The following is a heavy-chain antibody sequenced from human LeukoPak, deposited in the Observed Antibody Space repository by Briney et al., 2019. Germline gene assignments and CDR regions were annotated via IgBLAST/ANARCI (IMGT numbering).Heavy chain of an antibody. V-gene: IGHV3-21*01. Sequence: KSGGSLRLSCAASGFTFNNYNINWVRQAPGKGLEWVSSVSSSSTYIFYADSVKGRFTISRDNAKNSLYLQMSSLRAEDTALYYCARGGIGGGAFDMWGQGTIVTVSS. J-gene: IGHJ3*02. D-gene: IGHD2-15*01. CDR2: VSSSSTYI. CDR1: GFTFNNYN. CDR3: ARGGIGGGAFDM.